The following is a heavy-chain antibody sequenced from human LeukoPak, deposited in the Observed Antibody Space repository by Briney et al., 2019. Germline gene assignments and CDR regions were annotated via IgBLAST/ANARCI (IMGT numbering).Heavy chain of an antibody. J-gene: IGHJ4*02. D-gene: IGHD6-13*01. Sequence: GGSLRLSCVASGFTFTNAWMTWVRQAPGKGLEYVSAISSNGGNTYYANSVKGRFTISRDNSKNTLYLQMGSLRAEDMAVYYCAREWVEYSNTWSHFDYWGQGTLVTVSS. V-gene: IGHV3-64*01. CDR2: ISSNGGNT. CDR1: GFTFTNAW. CDR3: AREWVEYSNTWSHFDY.